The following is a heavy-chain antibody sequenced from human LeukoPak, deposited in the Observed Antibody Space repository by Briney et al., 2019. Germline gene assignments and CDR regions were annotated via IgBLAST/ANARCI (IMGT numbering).Heavy chain of an antibody. Sequence: GASVKISCKASGYTFTSYGISWVRQAPGQGLEWMGWISAYNGNTNYAQKLQGRVTITTDTSTSTAYMELRSLRSDATAVYYCAREGVTMIVVAETGPDYWGQGALVTVSS. CDR3: AREGVTMIVVAETGPDY. CDR1: GYTFTSYG. V-gene: IGHV1-18*01. D-gene: IGHD3-22*01. CDR2: ISAYNGNT. J-gene: IGHJ4*02.